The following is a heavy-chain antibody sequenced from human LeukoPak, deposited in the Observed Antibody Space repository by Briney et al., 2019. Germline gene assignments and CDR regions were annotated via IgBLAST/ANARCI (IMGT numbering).Heavy chain of an antibody. CDR2: ISWNSGSI. CDR3: ARADSNIAARRIGFDY. Sequence: PGRSLRLSCAASGFTFDDYAMHWVRQAPGKGLEWVSGISWNSGSIGYADSVKGRFTISRDNAKNSLYLQMNSLRAGDTALYYCARADSNIAARRIGFDYWGQGTLVTVSS. CDR1: GFTFDDYA. D-gene: IGHD6-6*01. J-gene: IGHJ4*02. V-gene: IGHV3-9*01.